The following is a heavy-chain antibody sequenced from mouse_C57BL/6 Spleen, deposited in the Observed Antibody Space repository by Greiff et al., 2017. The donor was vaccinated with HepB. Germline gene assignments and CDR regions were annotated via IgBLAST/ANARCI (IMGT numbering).Heavy chain of an antibody. CDR1: GYAFSSYW. V-gene: IGHV1-80*01. CDR3: ARGYYYGSMFAY. J-gene: IGHJ3*01. Sequence: QVQLQQSGAELVKPGASVKISCKASGYAFSSYWMNWVKQRPGKGLEWIGQIYPGDGATNYNGKFKGKATLTADKSSSTAYMQLTSLTSEDSAVYFCARGYYYGSMFAYWGQGTLVTVSA. D-gene: IGHD1-1*01. CDR2: IYPGDGAT.